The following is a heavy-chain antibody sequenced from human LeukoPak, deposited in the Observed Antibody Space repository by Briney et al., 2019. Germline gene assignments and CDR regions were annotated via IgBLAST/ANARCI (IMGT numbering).Heavy chain of an antibody. CDR2: ISAYNGNT. J-gene: IGHJ6*02. CDR3: ARVDYGDSRPLYYYYGMDV. V-gene: IGHV1-18*01. D-gene: IGHD4-17*01. CDR1: GYTFTSYG. Sequence: ASVKVSCKASGYTFTSYGISWVRQAPGQGLEGMGWISAYNGNTNYAQKLQGRVTMTTDTSTSTAYMELRRLRSDDTAVYYCARVDYGDSRPLYYYYGMDVWGQGTTVTVSS.